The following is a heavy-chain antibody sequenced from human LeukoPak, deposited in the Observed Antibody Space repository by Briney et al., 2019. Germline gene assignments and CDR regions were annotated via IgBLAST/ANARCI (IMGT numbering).Heavy chain of an antibody. Sequence: KPGGPLRLSCAASGFTFSSYSMNWVRQAPGKGLEWVSPISSSSSYIYYADSVKGRFTISRDNAKNSLYLQMNSLRAEDTAVYYCARWAVYYYYYMDVWGKGTTVTVSS. CDR1: GFTFSSYS. D-gene: IGHD6-19*01. CDR2: ISSSSSYI. V-gene: IGHV3-21*01. J-gene: IGHJ6*03. CDR3: ARWAVYYYYYMDV.